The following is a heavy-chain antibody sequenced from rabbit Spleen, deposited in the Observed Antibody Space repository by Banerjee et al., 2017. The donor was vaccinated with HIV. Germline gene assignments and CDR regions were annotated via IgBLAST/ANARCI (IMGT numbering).Heavy chain of an antibody. CDR3: ARDLAGAIGWNFYL. J-gene: IGHJ4*01. Sequence: QSLEESGGGLVKPGGTLTLTCTVSGFSFSSNWICWVRQAPGKGLEWIGYIEPIFGNTYYANWVNGRFTISSHNAQNTLYLQLSSLTAADTATYFCARDLAGAIGWNFYLWGQGTLVTVS. D-gene: IGHD4-1*01. CDR2: IEPIFGNT. V-gene: IGHV1S7*01. CDR1: GFSFSSNW.